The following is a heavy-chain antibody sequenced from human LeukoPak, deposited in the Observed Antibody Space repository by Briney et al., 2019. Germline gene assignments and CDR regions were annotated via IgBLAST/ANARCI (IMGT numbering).Heavy chain of an antibody. V-gene: IGHV4-59*08. J-gene: IGHJ4*02. CDR2: IYYSGST. CDR3: ARQTGVGLFILP. CDR1: DDSITMYY. Sequence: PSETLSLTCSVSDDSITMYYWTWIRQPPGKGLEWIGYIYYSGSTNYNPSLKSRVTISVDTSKNQFSLKLTSVTAADTAVYYCARQTGVGLFILPGGRGTLVTVSS. D-gene: IGHD3-3*01.